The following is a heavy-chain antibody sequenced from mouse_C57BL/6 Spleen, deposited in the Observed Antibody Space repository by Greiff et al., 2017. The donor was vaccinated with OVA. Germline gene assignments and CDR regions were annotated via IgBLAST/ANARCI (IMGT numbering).Heavy chain of an antibody. CDR3: ARRVITTVSRGGYFDV. CDR2: INPSSGYT. D-gene: IGHD1-1*01. J-gene: IGHJ1*03. Sequence: VKLLESGAELAKPGASVKLSCKASGYTFTSYWMHWVKQRPGQGLEWIGYINPSSGYTKYNQKFKDQATLTADKSSSTAYMQLSSLTYEDSAVYYCARRVITTVSRGGYFDVGGTGTTVTVSS. V-gene: IGHV1-7*01. CDR1: GYTFTSYW.